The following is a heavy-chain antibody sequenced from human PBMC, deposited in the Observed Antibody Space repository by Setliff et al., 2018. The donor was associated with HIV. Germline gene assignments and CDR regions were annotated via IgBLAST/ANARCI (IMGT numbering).Heavy chain of an antibody. CDR1: GYTFTSYD. V-gene: IGHV1-8*03. CDR2: MNPNSGNR. J-gene: IGHJ4*02. CDR3: ARGRGRYNDSRSYLDY. Sequence: GASVKVSCKTSGYTFTSYDINWVRQATGQGLEWMGWMNPNSGNRGYAQKFQGRVTISRNTSISTAYMELSGLRSEDTAVYYCARGRGRYNDSRSYLDYWGQGTLVTVSS. D-gene: IGHD3-22*01.